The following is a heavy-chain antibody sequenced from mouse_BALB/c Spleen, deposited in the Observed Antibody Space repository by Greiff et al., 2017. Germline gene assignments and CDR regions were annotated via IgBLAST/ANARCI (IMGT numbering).Heavy chain of an antibody. CDR3: AREDYYGSPY. CDR2: ISSGGSYT. J-gene: IGHJ3*01. V-gene: IGHV5-9-4*01. CDR1: GFTFSSYA. D-gene: IGHD1-1*01. Sequence: EVQLVESGGGLVKPGGSLKLSCAASGFTFSSYAMSWVRQSPEKRLEWVAEISSGGSYTYYPDTVTGRFTISRDNARNILYLQMSSLRSEDTAMYYCAREDYYGSPYWGQGTLVTVSA.